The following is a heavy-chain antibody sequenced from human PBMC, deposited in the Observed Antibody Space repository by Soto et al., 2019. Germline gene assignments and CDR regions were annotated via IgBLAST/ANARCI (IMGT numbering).Heavy chain of an antibody. Sequence: GGSLRLSCAASGFTFSSYAMHWVRQAPGKGLEWVAVISYDGSNKYYADSVKGRFTISRDNSKNTLYLQMNSLRAEDTAVYYWARDPYGGNLPYYYYGMDVWGQGTTVTVSS. CDR3: ARDPYGGNLPYYYYGMDV. CDR2: ISYDGSNK. V-gene: IGHV3-30-3*01. J-gene: IGHJ6*02. CDR1: GFTFSSYA. D-gene: IGHD4-17*01.